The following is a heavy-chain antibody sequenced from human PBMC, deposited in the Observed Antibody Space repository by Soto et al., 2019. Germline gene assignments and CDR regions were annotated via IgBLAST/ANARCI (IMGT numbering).Heavy chain of an antibody. Sequence: PSGTLHLTCSFSVGSISIGYYYWSWIRQPPGKGLEWIGNVYYSGNTYYNPSRKSRLIISIDTSKKQFSLKVGSVTAADTAVYYCASSSIYGMDVWGQGTTGTVSS. J-gene: IGHJ6*02. CDR2: VYYSGNT. V-gene: IGHV4-30-4*08. CDR3: ASSSIYGMDV. CDR1: VGSISIGYYY. D-gene: IGHD3-9*01.